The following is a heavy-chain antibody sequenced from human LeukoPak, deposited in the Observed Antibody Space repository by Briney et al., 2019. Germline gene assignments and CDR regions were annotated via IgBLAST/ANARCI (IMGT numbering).Heavy chain of an antibody. CDR1: GFTFSSYW. V-gene: IGHV3-7*01. CDR3: AKGRTTVRGVIYY. CDR2: IKQDGSEK. Sequence: GGSLRLSCAASGFTFSSYWMSWVRQAPGKGLEGVANIKQDGSEKYYVDSVKGRFTISRDNAKNSLYLQMNSLRAEDTAVYYCAKGRTTVRGVIYYWGQGTLVTVSS. J-gene: IGHJ4*02. D-gene: IGHD3-10*01.